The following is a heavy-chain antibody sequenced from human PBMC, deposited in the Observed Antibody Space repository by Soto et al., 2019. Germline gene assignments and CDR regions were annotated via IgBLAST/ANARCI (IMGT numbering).Heavy chain of an antibody. J-gene: IGHJ6*02. CDR1: GGTFSSYA. Sequence: GASVKVSCKASGGTFSSYAISWVRQAPGQGLEWMGGIIPIFGTANYAQKFQGRVTITADESTSTAYMGLSSLRSEDTAVYYCARDRLYGDYVGTYYYYYYGMYVWGQGTTVTVSS. V-gene: IGHV1-69*13. D-gene: IGHD4-17*01. CDR3: ARDRLYGDYVGTYYYYYYGMYV. CDR2: IIPIFGTA.